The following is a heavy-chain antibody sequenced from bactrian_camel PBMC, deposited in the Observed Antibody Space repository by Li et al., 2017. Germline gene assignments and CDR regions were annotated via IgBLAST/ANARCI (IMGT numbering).Heavy chain of an antibody. CDR1: GFTFNTWT. CDR3: ATSGMDWVLGFAR. Sequence: VQLVESGGGLVQPGGSLRLSCAASGFTFNTWTMTWVRQAPGKALEEVSSIDSVGGSKTYAESVKGRFTITQDNTKNTLYLQMNSLKSEDTALYYCATSGMDWVLGFARWGQGTQVTVS. J-gene: IGHJ4*01. V-gene: IGHV3S42*01. CDR2: IDSVGGSK. D-gene: IGHD1*01.